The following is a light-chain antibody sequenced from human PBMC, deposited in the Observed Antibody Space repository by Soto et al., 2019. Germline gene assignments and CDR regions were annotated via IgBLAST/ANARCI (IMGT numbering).Light chain of an antibody. CDR3: NSHREHQRCFYV. J-gene: IGLJ1*01. CDR1: HSDIGNYNY. Sequence: QSVLTQPASVSGSPGQSITISCTGTHSDIGNYNYVSSYQHLPCKAPKLMIYDVCSRPSVVSSRFSVSKSGNTASLAIHGVAAEDEADYYCNSHREHQRCFYVFGTGSKVTV. CDR2: DVC. V-gene: IGLV2-14*03.